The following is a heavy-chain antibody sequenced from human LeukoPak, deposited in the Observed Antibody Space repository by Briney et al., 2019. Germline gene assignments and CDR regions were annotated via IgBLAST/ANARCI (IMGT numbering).Heavy chain of an antibody. CDR1: GRSISRYY. CDR2: IYYSGRT. Sequence: SETLSLTCTVSGRSISRYYWSWIRHPRWKGREWIGYIYYSGRTNYNPSLKSRVTISVDTSKNQFSLKLSSVTAADTAVYYCARHGGLGYCSSTSCYCAMDVWGQGTTVTVSS. CDR3: ARHGGLGYCSSTSCYCAMDV. V-gene: IGHV4-59*08. D-gene: IGHD2-2*01. J-gene: IGHJ6*02.